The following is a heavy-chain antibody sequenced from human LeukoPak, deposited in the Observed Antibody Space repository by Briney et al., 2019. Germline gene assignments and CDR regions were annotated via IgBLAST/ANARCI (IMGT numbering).Heavy chain of an antibody. Sequence: PGRSLRLSCAASGFTFDDYAMHWVRQAPGKGLEWASGISWNSGSIGYADSVKGRFTISRDNAKNSLYLQMNSLRAEDTALYYCAKGLGIVAAGLDYWGQGTLVTVSS. CDR2: ISWNSGSI. CDR1: GFTFDDYA. J-gene: IGHJ4*02. V-gene: IGHV3-9*01. D-gene: IGHD6-13*01. CDR3: AKGLGIVAAGLDY.